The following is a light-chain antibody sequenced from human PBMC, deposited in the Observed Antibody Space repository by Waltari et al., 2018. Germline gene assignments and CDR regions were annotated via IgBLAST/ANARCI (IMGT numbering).Light chain of an antibody. CDR3: CSYAGTYTFV. CDR1: SSDIGDYDF. Sequence: QSALTQPRSVSGSPGQSVTIPCTGTSSDIGDYDFVSWYQQYPGKAPKLKIYDVSKRPSGAPGRFSGSKSGNTASLTISGLQAEDEADYYCCSYAGTYTFVFGSGTKVTVL. V-gene: IGLV2-11*01. CDR2: DVS. J-gene: IGLJ6*01.